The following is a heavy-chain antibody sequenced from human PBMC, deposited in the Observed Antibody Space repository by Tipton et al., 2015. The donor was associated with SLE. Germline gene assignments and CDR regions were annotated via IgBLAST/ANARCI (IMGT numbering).Heavy chain of an antibody. CDR1: GFMFSSYA. V-gene: IGHV3-66*02. D-gene: IGHD2-8*02. J-gene: IGHJ4*02. CDR2: ISDDDST. CDR3: RAVLVVYAKADY. Sequence: SLRLSCAASGFMFSSYAMRWVRQAPGKGLEWVAAISDDDSTSYADSVKGRFTISRDNSKNTLYLLMNSLRAEDTAVYYCRAVLVVYAKADYWGQGTRVTVSS.